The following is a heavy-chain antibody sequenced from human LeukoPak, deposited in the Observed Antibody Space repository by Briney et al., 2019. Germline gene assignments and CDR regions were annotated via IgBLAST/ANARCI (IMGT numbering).Heavy chain of an antibody. CDR3: AREPHSSSPDYMDV. V-gene: IGHV3-21*01. J-gene: IGHJ6*03. Sequence: GGSLRLSCAASGFTFSSYSMNWVRQAPGKGLEWVSSISSSSSYIYYADSVKGRFTISRDNAKNSLYLQMNSLRAEDTAAYYCAREPHSSSPDYMDVWGKGTTVTVSS. CDR2: ISSSSSYI. D-gene: IGHD6-13*01. CDR1: GFTFSSYS.